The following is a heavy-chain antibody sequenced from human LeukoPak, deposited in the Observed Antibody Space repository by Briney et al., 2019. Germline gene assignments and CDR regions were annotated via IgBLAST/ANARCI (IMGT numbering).Heavy chain of an antibody. J-gene: IGHJ6*03. CDR2: IRYDGIKK. CDR3: VNGGEPCTSTSCYQRVGYYYYMDI. CDR1: GFIFSSYG. V-gene: IGHV3-30*02. D-gene: IGHD2-2*01. Sequence: GASLRLSCAASGFIFSSYGMHWVRQAPGKGLEWLAFIRYDGIKKYHADSVKGRFTISRDNSKNTLYLQMNILRAEDTAVYYCVNGGEPCTSTSCYQRVGYYYYMDIWGKGTTITVSS.